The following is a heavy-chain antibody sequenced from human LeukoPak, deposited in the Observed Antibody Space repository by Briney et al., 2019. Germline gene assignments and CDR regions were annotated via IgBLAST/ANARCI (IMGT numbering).Heavy chain of an antibody. V-gene: IGHV1-2*02. Sequence: ASVKVSCKASGYTFTSYAIHWVRQAPGQGLEWMGWITPSGGTNYPQKFQGRVAITWDTSIATAYMDLSRLTSDDTAVYYCARDRYGDGFAHLDYWGQGALVTVSS. CDR1: GYTFTSYA. J-gene: IGHJ4*02. CDR2: ITPSGGT. D-gene: IGHD5-24*01. CDR3: ARDRYGDGFAHLDY.